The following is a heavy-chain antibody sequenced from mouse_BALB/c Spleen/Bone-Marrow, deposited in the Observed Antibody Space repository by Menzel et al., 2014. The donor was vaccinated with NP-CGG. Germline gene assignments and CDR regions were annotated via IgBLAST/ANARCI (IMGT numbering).Heavy chain of an antibody. CDR2: INPGSGST. D-gene: IGHD2-3*01. CDR1: GYAFTDYL. CDR3: ARYDGYLDY. Sequence: ESGAELVRPGTSVKVSCKASGYAFTDYLMEWIGVINPGSGSTNQNEKFKDKATLTADTSSNTAYMQLSSLTSDDSAVYFCARYDGYLDYWGQGTTLTVSS. J-gene: IGHJ2*01. V-gene: IGHV1-54*01.